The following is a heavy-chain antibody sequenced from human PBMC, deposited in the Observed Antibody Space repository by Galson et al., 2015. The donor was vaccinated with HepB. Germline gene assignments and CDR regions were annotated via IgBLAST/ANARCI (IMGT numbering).Heavy chain of an antibody. D-gene: IGHD3-10*01. Sequence: SVKVSCKASGGTFSSYAISWVRQAPGQGLEWMGGIIPIFGTANYAQKFQGRVTITADESTSTAYMELSSLRSEDTAVYYCARTRLGGDITSDLYYYYYYMDVWGKGTTVTVSS. CDR2: IIPIFGTA. V-gene: IGHV1-69*13. J-gene: IGHJ6*03. CDR3: ARTRLGGDITSDLYYYYYYMDV. CDR1: GGTFSSYA.